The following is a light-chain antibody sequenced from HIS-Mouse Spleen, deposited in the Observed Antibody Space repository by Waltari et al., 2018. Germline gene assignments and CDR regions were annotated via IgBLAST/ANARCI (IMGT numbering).Light chain of an antibody. CDR1: ALPKKY. V-gene: IGLV3-10*01. J-gene: IGLJ2*01. CDR2: EDS. Sequence: SSALTQPPSVPVSPEQTARPTCSGDALPKKYTYWYQQKPDQAPVLVIYEDSKRPSGIPERFSGSSSGTMATLTISGAQVEDEADYYCYSTDSSGNHRVFGGGTKLTVL. CDR3: YSTDSSGNHRV.